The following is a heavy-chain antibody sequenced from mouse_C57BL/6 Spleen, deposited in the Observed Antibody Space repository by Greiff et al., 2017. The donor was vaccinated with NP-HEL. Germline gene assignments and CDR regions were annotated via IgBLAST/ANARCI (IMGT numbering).Heavy chain of an antibody. V-gene: IGHV1-18*01. CDR1: GYTFTDYN. CDR2: INPNNGGT. CDR3: ARSGYYGSSFLFDY. J-gene: IGHJ2*01. D-gene: IGHD1-1*01. Sequence: EVQLQQSGPELVKPGASVKIPCKASGYTFTDYNMDWVKQSHGKSLEWIGDINPNNGGTIYNQKFKGKATLTVDKSSSTAYMELRSLTSEDTAVYYCARSGYYGSSFLFDYWGQGTTLTVSS.